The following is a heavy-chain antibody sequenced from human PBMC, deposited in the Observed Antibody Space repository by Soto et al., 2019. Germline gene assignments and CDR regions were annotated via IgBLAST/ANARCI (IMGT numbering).Heavy chain of an antibody. CDR1: GYTFTSYA. CDR2: IRSKANSYAT. J-gene: IGHJ4*02. V-gene: IGHV3-73*01. CDR3: TRHYEWFGELSYDY. Sequence: GASVKVSCKASGYTFTSYAMHWVRQAPGQRLEWVGRIRSKANSYATAYAAPVKGRFTISRDDSKNTAYLQMNSLKTEDTAVYYCTRHYEWFGELSYDYWGQGTLVTVSS. D-gene: IGHD3-10*01.